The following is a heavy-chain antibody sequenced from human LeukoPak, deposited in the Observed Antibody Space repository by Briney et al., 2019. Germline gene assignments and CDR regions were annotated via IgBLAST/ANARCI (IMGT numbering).Heavy chain of an antibody. CDR2: IYYSGST. D-gene: IGHD3-9*01. CDR1: GDSISGYY. CDR3: ARHVWLQPFDY. V-gene: IGHV4-59*08. Sequence: PSETLSLTCTVSGDSISGYYWSWIRQPPGKGLEWIGYIYYSGSTDYNPSLRGRVTISVDTSKNQFSLKLSSVTAADTAVYYCARHVWLQPFDYWGQGTLVTVSS. J-gene: IGHJ4*02.